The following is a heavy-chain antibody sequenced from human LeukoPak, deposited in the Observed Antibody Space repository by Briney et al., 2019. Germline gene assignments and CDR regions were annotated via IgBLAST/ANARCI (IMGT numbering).Heavy chain of an antibody. V-gene: IGHV4-31*03. J-gene: IGHJ4*02. CDR1: GGSISSGGYY. Sequence: PSETLSLTCTVSGGSISSGGYYWSWIRQHPGKGLEWIGYIYYSGSTYYNPSLKSRVTISVDTSKNRFSLKLSSVTAADTAVYYCARMEAYGHWPLDYWGQGTLVTVSS. CDR2: IYYSGST. D-gene: IGHD3-10*01. CDR3: ARMEAYGHWPLDY.